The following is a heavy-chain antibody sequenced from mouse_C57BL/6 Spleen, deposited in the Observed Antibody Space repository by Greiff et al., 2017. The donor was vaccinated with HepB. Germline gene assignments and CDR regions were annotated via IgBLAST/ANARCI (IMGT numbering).Heavy chain of an antibody. Sequence: EVQLQQSGPVLVKPGASVKMSCKASGYTFTDYYMNWVKQSHGKSLEWIGVINPYNGGTSYNQKFKGKATLTVDKSSSTAYMKLNSLTSEDSAVYYCARWDYGSSYHAMDYWGQGTSVTVSS. D-gene: IGHD1-1*01. CDR2: INPYNGGT. CDR1: GYTFTDYY. CDR3: ARWDYGSSYHAMDY. J-gene: IGHJ4*01. V-gene: IGHV1-19*01.